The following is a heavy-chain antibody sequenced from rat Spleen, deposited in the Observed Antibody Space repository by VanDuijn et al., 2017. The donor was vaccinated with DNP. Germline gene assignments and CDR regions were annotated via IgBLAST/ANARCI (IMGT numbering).Heavy chain of an antibody. CDR2: IWSGGST. CDR3: ARSMYTTDYSGAMDA. V-gene: IGHV2-16*01. Sequence: QVQLKESGPGLVQPSQTLSLTCTVSGFSLTSYGVSWVRQPPGKGLEWIGAIWSGGSTDYNSALKSRLSISRDTSKSQVLLKMNSLQTEDTAMYFCARSMYTTDYSGAMDAWGQGTSVTVSS. D-gene: IGHD1-6*01. J-gene: IGHJ4*01. CDR1: GFSLTSYG.